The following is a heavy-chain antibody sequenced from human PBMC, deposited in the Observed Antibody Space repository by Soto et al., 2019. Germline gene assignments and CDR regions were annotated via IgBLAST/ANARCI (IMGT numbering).Heavy chain of an antibody. V-gene: IGHV4-34*01. CDR1: GGFLSEFY. D-gene: IGHD3-16*01. Sequence: SLTCAVYGGFLSEFYWTWIRQPPGKGLEWIGEINHVGGTNYNPSLKSRVTIPVDTSQHQFSLRLISVTAADTAMYFCVRIRYQLPSSVLWLDPWGQGTPVTVSS. CDR2: INHVGGT. J-gene: IGHJ5*02. CDR3: VRIRYQLPSSVLWLDP.